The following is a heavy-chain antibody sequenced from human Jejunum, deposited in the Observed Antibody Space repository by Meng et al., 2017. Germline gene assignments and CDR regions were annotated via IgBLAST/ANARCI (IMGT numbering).Heavy chain of an antibody. Sequence: EVQVSESGGVSVQSGGSLRLSCVASGFTFNTYAMGWVRQAPGKGLEWVSSISDNSGSTYYADSVKGRFTISRDNSKNMLYLQMNSLRVDDTAIYYCAKDFEGFDPWGQGTLVTVSS. CDR2: ISDNSGST. V-gene: IGHV3-23*01. CDR3: AKDFEGFDP. CDR1: GFTFNTYA. J-gene: IGHJ5*02.